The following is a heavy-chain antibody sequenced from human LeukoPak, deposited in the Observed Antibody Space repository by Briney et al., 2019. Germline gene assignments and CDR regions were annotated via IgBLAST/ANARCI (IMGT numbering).Heavy chain of an antibody. CDR2: ISDSSTII. CDR3: TTSRHSSSWYYNDY. V-gene: IGHV3-48*01. D-gene: IGHD6-13*01. CDR1: GFTFSGNS. J-gene: IGHJ4*02. Sequence: GGSLRLSCVGSGFTFSGNSMNWVRQAPGRGLEWVSHISDSSTIIHYADSVKGRVTISRDNAKNSVFLQMNRLRVEDTAVYYCTTSRHSSSWYYNDYWGQGILVTVP.